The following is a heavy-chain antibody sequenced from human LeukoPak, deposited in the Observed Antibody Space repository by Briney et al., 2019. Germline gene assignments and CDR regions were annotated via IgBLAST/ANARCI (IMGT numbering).Heavy chain of an antibody. D-gene: IGHD3-3*01. CDR3: ARVDTIFGVVVFDP. J-gene: IGHJ5*02. V-gene: IGHV1-3*01. Sequence: ASVKVSCKASGYTFTSYAMHWVRQAPGQRLEWMGWINAGNGNTKYSQKFQGRVTITRDASASTAYMELSSLRSEDTAVCYCARVDTIFGVVVFDPWGQGTLVTVSS. CDR2: INAGNGNT. CDR1: GYTFTSYA.